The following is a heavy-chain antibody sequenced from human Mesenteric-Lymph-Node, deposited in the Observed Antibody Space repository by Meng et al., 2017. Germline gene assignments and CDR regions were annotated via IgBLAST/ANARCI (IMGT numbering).Heavy chain of an antibody. D-gene: IGHD2/OR15-2a*01. J-gene: IGHJ4*02. CDR1: GISFRNAW. V-gene: IGHV3-15*05. CDR2: VKSRSDGGTI. Sequence: GESLKISCAASGISFRNAWVSWVRQAPGKGLEWVGRVKSRSDGGTIDYAGPVKGRFTISRDNAKNTLSLQMSSLRAEDTAVYYCARDQEYSPDSWGQGTLVTVSS. CDR3: ARDQEYSPDS.